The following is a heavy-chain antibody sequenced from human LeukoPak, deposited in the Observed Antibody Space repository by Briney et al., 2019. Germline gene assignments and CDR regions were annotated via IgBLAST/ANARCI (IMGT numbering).Heavy chain of an antibody. CDR2: IFHSGNT. V-gene: IGHV4-4*02. J-gene: IGHJ3*02. CDR3: AKDSSALDAFDI. D-gene: IGHD3-22*01. Sequence: PSETLSLTCAVSGGSISSSNWWSWVRQPPGKGLEWIGEIFHSGNTNYNPSLKSRVTLSVDKSKNHFSLKMSSVTAADTAVYYCAKDSSALDAFDIWGQGTMVTVSS. CDR1: GGSISSSNW.